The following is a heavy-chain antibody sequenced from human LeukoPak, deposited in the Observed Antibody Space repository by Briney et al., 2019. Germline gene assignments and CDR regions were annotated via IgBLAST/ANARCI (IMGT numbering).Heavy chain of an antibody. V-gene: IGHV3-21*04. CDR2: ISSSSSYI. D-gene: IGHD6-19*01. Sequence: PGGSLRLSCAASGFTFSSYSMNWVRQAPGKGLEWVSSISSSSSYIYYADSVKGRFTISRDNAKNSLYLQMNSLRAEDTAVYYCARDRSKWSSGWFHRDAFDIWGQGTMVTVSS. CDR3: ARDRSKWSSGWFHRDAFDI. CDR1: GFTFSSYS. J-gene: IGHJ3*02.